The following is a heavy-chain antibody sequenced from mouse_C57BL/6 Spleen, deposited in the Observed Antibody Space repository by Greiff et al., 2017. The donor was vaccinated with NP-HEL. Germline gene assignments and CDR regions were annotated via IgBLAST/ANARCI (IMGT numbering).Heavy chain of an antibody. CDR1: GYTFTSYG. V-gene: IGHV1-81*01. CDR2: IYPRSGNT. CDR3: AREDYDYDEPYAMDY. Sequence: VQLQQSGAELARPGASVKLSCKASGYTFTSYGISWVKQRTGQGLAWIGEIYPRSGNTYYNEKFKGKATLTADKSSSTAYMELRSLTSEDSAVYFCAREDYDYDEPYAMDYWGQGTSVTVSS. J-gene: IGHJ4*01. D-gene: IGHD2-4*01.